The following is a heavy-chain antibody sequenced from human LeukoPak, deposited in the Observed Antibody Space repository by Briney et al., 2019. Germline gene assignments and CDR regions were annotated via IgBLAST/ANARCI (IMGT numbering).Heavy chain of an antibody. D-gene: IGHD6-6*01. CDR1: GFAFSSYA. J-gene: IGHJ4*02. CDR2: ISYDGSNK. V-gene: IGHV3-30-3*01. CDR3: ARGLYSSSSRTPIAVDY. Sequence: GGSLRLSCAASGFAFSSYAMHWVRQAPGKGLEWVAVISYDGSNKYYADSVKGRFTISRDNSKNTLYLQMNSLRAEDTAVYYCARGLYSSSSRTPIAVDYWGQGTLVTVSS.